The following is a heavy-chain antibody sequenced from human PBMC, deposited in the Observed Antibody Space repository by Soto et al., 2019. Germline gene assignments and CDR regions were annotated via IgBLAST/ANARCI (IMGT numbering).Heavy chain of an antibody. V-gene: IGHV3-64D*06. CDR2: ISSNGCNT. Sequence: GGSLRLSCSASGFTFSSYAMNWVRQAPGKGLEYVSAISSNGCNTYYADSVKGRFTISRDNSKNTLYLQMSSLRAEDTAFYYCVKGPFLDFSPFDYWGQGTLVTVSS. D-gene: IGHD3-3*01. CDR1: GFTFSSYA. CDR3: VKGPFLDFSPFDY. J-gene: IGHJ4*02.